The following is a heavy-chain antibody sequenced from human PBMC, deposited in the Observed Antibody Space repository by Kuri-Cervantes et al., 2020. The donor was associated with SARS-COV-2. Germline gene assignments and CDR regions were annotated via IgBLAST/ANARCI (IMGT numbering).Heavy chain of an antibody. CDR1: GFTFSDYY. CDR3: AKDRMTTVTPHDY. D-gene: IGHD4-11*01. J-gene: IGHJ4*02. V-gene: IGHV3-11*01. Sequence: GESLKISCAASGFTFSDYYMSWIRQAPGKGLEWVSYISSSGSTIYYADSVKGRFTISRDNSKNTLYLQMNSLRAEDTAVYYCAKDRMTTVTPHDYWGQGTLVTVSS. CDR2: ISSSGSTI.